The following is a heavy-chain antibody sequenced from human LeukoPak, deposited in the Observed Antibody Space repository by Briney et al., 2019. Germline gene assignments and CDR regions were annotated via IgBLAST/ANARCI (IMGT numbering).Heavy chain of an antibody. Sequence: GGSLRLSCAASGFTFSSYSMNWVRQAPGKGLEWVSSISSSSSYIYYADSVKGRFTISRDNAKNSLYLQMNSLRPEDTAVYYCARVTGGRYCSTTSCYMRGWFDPWGQGTLVTVSS. CDR3: ARVTGGRYCSTTSCYMRGWFDP. CDR2: ISSSSSYI. J-gene: IGHJ5*02. V-gene: IGHV3-21*04. D-gene: IGHD2-2*02. CDR1: GFTFSSYS.